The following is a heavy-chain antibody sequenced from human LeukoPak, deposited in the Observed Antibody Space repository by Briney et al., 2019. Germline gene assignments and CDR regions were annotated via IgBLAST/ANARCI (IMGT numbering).Heavy chain of an antibody. CDR3: AREGFHGRELFPTFDY. J-gene: IGHJ4*02. D-gene: IGHD3-10*01. CDR2: INPSGGST. V-gene: IGHV1-46*01. CDR1: GYTFANYY. Sequence: GASVKVSCKASGYTFANYYIHLVRQAPGQGLEWMGLINPSGGSTNYAQKFQGRVTMTRDTSTSTVYMELSSLRSEDTAVYYCAREGFHGRELFPTFDYWGQGTLVTVSS.